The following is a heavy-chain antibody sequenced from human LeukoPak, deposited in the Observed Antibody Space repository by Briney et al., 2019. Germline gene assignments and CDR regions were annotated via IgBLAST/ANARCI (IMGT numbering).Heavy chain of an antibody. CDR3: AKDKSDAAATVYYFDY. Sequence: GGSLRLSCAASGFTFSSYAMSWVRQAPGKGLEWVSAISGSGGSTYYADSVKGRFTISRDNSKTTLYLQMNSLRAEDTAVYYFAKDKSDAAATVYYFDYWGQGTLVTVSS. CDR1: GFTFSSYA. J-gene: IGHJ4*02. V-gene: IGHV3-23*01. D-gene: IGHD6-13*01. CDR2: ISGSGGST.